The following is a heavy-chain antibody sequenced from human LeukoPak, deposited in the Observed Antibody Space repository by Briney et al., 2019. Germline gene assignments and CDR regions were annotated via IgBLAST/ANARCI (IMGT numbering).Heavy chain of an antibody. CDR2: INHSGST. J-gene: IGHJ4*02. Sequence: SETLSLTCAVYGGSFSGYYWSWIRQAPGKGLEWIGEINHSGSTNYNPSLKSRVTISVDTSKNQFSLKLSSVTAADTAVYYCARNGYTLDYWGQGTLVTVSS. V-gene: IGHV4-34*01. D-gene: IGHD5-18*01. CDR3: ARNGYTLDY. CDR1: GGSFSGYY.